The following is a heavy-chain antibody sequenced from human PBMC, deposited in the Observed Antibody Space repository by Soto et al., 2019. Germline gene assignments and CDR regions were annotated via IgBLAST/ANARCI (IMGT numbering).Heavy chain of an antibody. CDR3: ARETSYDFWSGPQTMDV. Sequence: QVQLVESGGGVVQPGTSLRLSCAPSGFTFSSYVMHWVRQAPGKGLEWVAVVHYDGTKKYYADSVRGRFTISRDNSENLLYLQMNILRPEDTAVYFCARETSYDFWSGPQTMDVWGQGTTVTVSS. V-gene: IGHV3-33*01. D-gene: IGHD3-3*01. J-gene: IGHJ6*02. CDR2: VHYDGTKK. CDR1: GFTFSSYV.